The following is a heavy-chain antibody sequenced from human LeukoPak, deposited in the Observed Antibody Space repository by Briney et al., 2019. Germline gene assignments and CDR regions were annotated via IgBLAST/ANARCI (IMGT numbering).Heavy chain of an antibody. CDR1: GGSISSYY. CDR3: ASTDYGDYRDGDYYFDY. CDR2: LYYSGST. D-gene: IGHD4-17*01. Sequence: KPSETLSLTCTVSGGSISSYYWSWIRQPPGKGLEWIGYLYYSGSTNYNPSLKSRVTISVDTSKNQFSLKLSSVTAADTAVYYCASTDYGDYRDGDYYFDYWGQGTLVTVSS. J-gene: IGHJ4*02. V-gene: IGHV4-59*01.